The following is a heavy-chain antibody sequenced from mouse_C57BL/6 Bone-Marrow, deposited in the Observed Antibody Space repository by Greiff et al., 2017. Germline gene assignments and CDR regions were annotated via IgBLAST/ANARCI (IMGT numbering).Heavy chain of an antibody. CDR3: ARPLTVVATPPWFAY. V-gene: IGHV5-17*01. J-gene: IGHJ3*01. CDR2: ISSGSSTL. D-gene: IGHD1-1*01. CDR1: GFTFSDYG. Sequence: EVKLVGSGGGLVKPGGSLKLSCAASGFTFSDYGMHWVRQAPEKGLEWVAYISSGSSTLYYADTVKGRFTISRDNAKNTLFLQMTSLRSEDTAMYYCARPLTVVATPPWFAYWGQGTLVTVSA.